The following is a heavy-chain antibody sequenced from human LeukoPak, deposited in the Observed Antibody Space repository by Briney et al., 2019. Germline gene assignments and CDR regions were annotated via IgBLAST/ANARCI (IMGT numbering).Heavy chain of an antibody. V-gene: IGHV4-59*01. CDR1: GGFISSYS. CDR2: IYYSGST. CDR3: ARALRNYSNYLFDY. Sequence: PSETLSLTCTVAGGFISSYSWSWIRQPPGKGLGWIGYIYYSGSTNYNPSLKSRVTISVDTSKTQFSLKLSSVTAADTAVYYCARALRNYSNYLFDYWGQGTLVTVSS. D-gene: IGHD4-11*01. J-gene: IGHJ4*02.